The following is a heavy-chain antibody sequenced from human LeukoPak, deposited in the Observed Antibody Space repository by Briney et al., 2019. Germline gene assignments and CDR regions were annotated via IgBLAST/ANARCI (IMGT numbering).Heavy chain of an antibody. J-gene: IGHJ4*02. V-gene: IGHV3-21*01. Sequence: PGGSLRLSCAASGFTFSSYSMNWVRQSPGKGLEWVSSISSTGTYIFYGDSVKGRFTVSRDNAKNSLFLQMNTLRAEDTAVYYCARDRSADERADYFDQWGQGILVTVSS. CDR1: GFTFSSYS. CDR2: ISSTGTYI. CDR3: ARDRSADERADYFDQ. D-gene: IGHD6-25*01.